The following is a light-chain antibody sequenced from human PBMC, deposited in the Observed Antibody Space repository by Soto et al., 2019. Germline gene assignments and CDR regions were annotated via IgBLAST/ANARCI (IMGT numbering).Light chain of an antibody. CDR1: QSISNS. CDR2: EAS. J-gene: IGKJ2*02. CDR3: QQRYNWPPCT. V-gene: IGKV3-11*01. Sequence: EVVLTQSPATLSLSPGERATLSCRASQSISNSLAWYQQKPGQAPRLLIYEASNRATGIPARFSGTGSGTDFTLTISSLEPEDFAVYYCQQRYNWPPCTFGQGTKLYIK.